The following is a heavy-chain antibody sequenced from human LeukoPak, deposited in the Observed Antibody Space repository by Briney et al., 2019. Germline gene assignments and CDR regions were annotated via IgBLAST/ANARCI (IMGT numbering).Heavy chain of an antibody. D-gene: IGHD4-17*01. CDR2: ISGSGGST. V-gene: IGHV3-23*01. CDR3: ASYGDYVRGFDY. Sequence: PGGSLRLSCAASGFTFSSYAMSWVRQAPGKGLEWVSAISGSGGSTYYADSVKGRFTISRDNSKNTLYLQMNSLRAEDTAVYYCASYGDYVRGFDYWGQRTLVTVSS. CDR1: GFTFSSYA. J-gene: IGHJ4*02.